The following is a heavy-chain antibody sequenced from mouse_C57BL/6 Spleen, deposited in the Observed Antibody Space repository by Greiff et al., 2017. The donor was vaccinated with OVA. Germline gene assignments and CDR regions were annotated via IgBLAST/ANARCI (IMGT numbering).Heavy chain of an antibody. CDR2: IYPGDGDT. J-gene: IGHJ1*03. CDR1: GYAFSSYW. D-gene: IGHD1-1*01. Sequence: QVQLQQSGAELVKPGASVKISCKASGYAFSSYWMNWVKQRPGKGLEWIGQIYPGDGDTTYNGKFKGKATLTADKSSSTAYMQLSSLTSEDSAVYVCARGTYYYGSSDGGYFDVWGTGTTVTVSS. V-gene: IGHV1-80*01. CDR3: ARGTYYYGSSDGGYFDV.